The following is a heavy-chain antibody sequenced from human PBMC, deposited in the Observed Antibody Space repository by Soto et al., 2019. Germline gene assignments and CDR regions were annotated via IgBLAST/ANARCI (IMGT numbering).Heavy chain of an antibody. CDR1: GFTFSSYW. J-gene: IGHJ3*01. CDR2: IKQDGDEK. V-gene: IGHV3-7*01. D-gene: IGHD2-15*01. CDR3: ARVYCSDASCYSPDDAFDF. Sequence: VQLVESGGGLVQPGGSLRLSCGASGFTFSSYWMSWVRQAPGKGLEWVANIKQDGDEKYYVDSVKGRFTISRDNANNSLDLQVNSLRAEDTAVYYCARVYCSDASCYSPDDAFDFWGQGTMVSVSS.